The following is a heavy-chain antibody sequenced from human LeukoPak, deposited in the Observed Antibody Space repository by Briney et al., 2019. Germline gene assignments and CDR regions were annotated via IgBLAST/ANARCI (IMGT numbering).Heavy chain of an antibody. J-gene: IGHJ6*03. D-gene: IGHD3-3*01. CDR2: IIPIFGTA. CDR3: ARGARAYLVLRFLEWLLYMDV. CDR1: GGTFSSYA. V-gene: IGHV1-69*01. Sequence: ASVKVSCKASGGTFSSYAISWVRHAPGQGLEWMGGIIPIFGTANYAQKFQGRVTITADESTSTAYMELSSLRSEDTAVYYCARGARAYLVLRFLEWLLYMDVWGKGTTVTVSS.